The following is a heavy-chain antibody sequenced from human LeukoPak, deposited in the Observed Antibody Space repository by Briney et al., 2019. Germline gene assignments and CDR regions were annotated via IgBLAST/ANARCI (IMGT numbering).Heavy chain of an antibody. CDR2: ISGSGGST. V-gene: IGHV3-23*01. J-gene: IGHJ4*02. CDR1: GFTFSSYA. Sequence: GGSLRLSCTASGFTFSSYAMSWVRQAPGKGLEWVSAISGSGGSTYYADSVKGRFTISRGNSQNTLYLQMNSLRAEDTAIYYCAKASAFYFDTSGYPIPHYYDFWGQGTLVTVSS. D-gene: IGHD3-22*01. CDR3: AKASAFYFDTSGYPIPHYYDF.